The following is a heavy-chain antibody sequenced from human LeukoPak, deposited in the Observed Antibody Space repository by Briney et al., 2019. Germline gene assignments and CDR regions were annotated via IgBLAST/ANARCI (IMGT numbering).Heavy chain of an antibody. J-gene: IGHJ4*02. D-gene: IGHD2/OR15-2a*01. CDR1: GFTFSSCA. CDR3: ANAWRTSMTPHPFDY. Sequence: PGGSLRLSCAASGFTFSSCAMSWVRQAPGKGLEWVSSISGSGGSIHYADSVKGRFTISRDNSKNTLSLQMNSLRAEDTAIYYCANAWRTSMTPHPFDYWGQGTLVTVSS. V-gene: IGHV3-23*01. CDR2: ISGSGGSI.